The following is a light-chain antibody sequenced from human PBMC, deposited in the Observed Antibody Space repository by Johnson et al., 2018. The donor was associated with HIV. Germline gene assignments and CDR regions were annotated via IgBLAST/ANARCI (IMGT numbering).Light chain of an antibody. CDR2: DNN. CDR3: GTWKTRLSDGHV. V-gene: IGLV1-51*01. J-gene: IGLJ1*01. Sequence: QSVLTQPPSMSAAPGQQVTISCSGSSSNFGNNYVPWYKQFPGTAPKLLIYDNNMEPSGTPDRFSGSKSGTSATLGITGLQPGDEADYNCGTWKTRLSDGHVFGTGTKVTVL. CDR1: SSNFGNNY.